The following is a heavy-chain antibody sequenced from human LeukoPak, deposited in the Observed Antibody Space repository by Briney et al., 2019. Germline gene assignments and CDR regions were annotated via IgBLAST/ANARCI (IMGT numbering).Heavy chain of an antibody. CDR3: AKDTHSNWNYGAWWFDP. CDR1: GFTFSSFA. CDR2: ISYDGSNK. J-gene: IGHJ5*02. Sequence: GGSLRLSCAASGFTFSSFAMHWVRQAPGKGLEWVAVISYDGSNKYYADSVKGRFTISRDNSKNTLYLQMDSLRAEDTAVYYCAKDTHSNWNYGAWWFDPWGQGTLVTVSS. D-gene: IGHD1-7*01. V-gene: IGHV3-30-3*01.